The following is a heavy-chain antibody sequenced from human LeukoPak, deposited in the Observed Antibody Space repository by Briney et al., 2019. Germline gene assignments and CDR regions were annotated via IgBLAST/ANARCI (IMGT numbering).Heavy chain of an antibody. CDR1: GFTFSGYG. J-gene: IGHJ3*02. CDR2: IAYDGSRK. Sequence: GGSLRLSCAGSGFTFSGYGMHWVRQAPGKGLEWVTGIAYDGSRKHYADSVKGRFTISRDNAKNTLYLQMNSLRAEDTAVYYCARDFKWAFDIWGQGTMVTVSS. CDR3: ARDFKWAFDI. D-gene: IGHD1-26*01. V-gene: IGHV3-33*05.